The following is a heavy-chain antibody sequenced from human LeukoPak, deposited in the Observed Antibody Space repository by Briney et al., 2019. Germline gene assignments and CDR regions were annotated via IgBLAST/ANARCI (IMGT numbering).Heavy chain of an antibody. CDR2: IYHSGST. Sequence: SETLSLTCAVSGGSISSGGYSCSWIRQPPGKGLEWIGYIYHSGSTYYNPSLKSRVTISVDRSKNQFPLKLSSVTAADTAVYYCARGTSSWYRGLDYWGQGTLVTVSS. CDR3: ARGTSSWYRGLDY. D-gene: IGHD6-13*01. J-gene: IGHJ4*02. V-gene: IGHV4-30-2*01. CDR1: GGSISSGGYS.